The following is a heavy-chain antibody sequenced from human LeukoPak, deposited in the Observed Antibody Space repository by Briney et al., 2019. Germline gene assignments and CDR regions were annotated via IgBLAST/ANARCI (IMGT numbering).Heavy chain of an antibody. V-gene: IGHV3-15*01. CDR1: GFTFSNAW. Sequence: PGGSLRLSCAASGFTFSNAWMSWVRQAPGKGLEWVGRIKSKTDGGTTDYAAPVKGRFTISRDDSKNTLYLQMNSLKTEDTAVYYCTRDRYYDFWSRYYRAFDIWGQGTMVTVSS. CDR3: TRDRYYDFWSRYYRAFDI. J-gene: IGHJ3*02. D-gene: IGHD3-3*01. CDR2: IKSKTDGGTT.